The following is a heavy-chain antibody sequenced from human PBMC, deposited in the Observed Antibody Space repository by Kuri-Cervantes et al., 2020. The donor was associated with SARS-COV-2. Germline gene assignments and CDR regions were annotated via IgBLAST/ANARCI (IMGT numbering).Heavy chain of an antibody. J-gene: IGHJ4*02. Sequence: GESLKISCKGSGKSFTSYWISWVRQMPGKGLEWMGRIDPSDSYTNYSPSFQGHVTISADKSISTAYLQWSSLKASDTAMYNCARTGFSGYCSGGSCLHRFDYWGQGTLVTGSS. CDR2: IDPSDSYT. CDR3: ARTGFSGYCSGGSCLHRFDY. D-gene: IGHD2-15*01. CDR1: GKSFTSYW. V-gene: IGHV5-10-1*01.